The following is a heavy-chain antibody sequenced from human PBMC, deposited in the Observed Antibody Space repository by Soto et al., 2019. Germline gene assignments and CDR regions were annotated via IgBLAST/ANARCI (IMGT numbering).Heavy chain of an antibody. CDR1: GGSISSGGYY. CDR3: ARGQWEAQQLAPDFDY. CDR2: IYYSGST. J-gene: IGHJ4*02. D-gene: IGHD6-6*01. Sequence: SETLSLTCTVSGGSISSGGYYWSWIRQHPGKGLEWIGYIYYSGSTYYNPSLKSRVTISVDTSKNQFSLKLSSVTAADTAVYYCARGQWEAQQLAPDFDYWGQGTLVTVSS. V-gene: IGHV4-31*03.